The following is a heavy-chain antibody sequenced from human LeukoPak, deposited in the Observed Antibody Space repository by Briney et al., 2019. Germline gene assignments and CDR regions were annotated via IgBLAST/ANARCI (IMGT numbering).Heavy chain of an antibody. CDR2: IYPGDSDT. Sequence: GDSLKISCKGSGYSFTSYWIGWVRQRPGKGLEWMGIIYPGDSDTRYSPSFQGQVTISADKSISTAYLQWSSLKASDTAMYYCTRLVGYCSGGSCYHFDYWGQGTLVTVSS. J-gene: IGHJ4*02. CDR3: TRLVGYCSGGSCYHFDY. CDR1: GYSFTSYW. D-gene: IGHD2-15*01. V-gene: IGHV5-51*01.